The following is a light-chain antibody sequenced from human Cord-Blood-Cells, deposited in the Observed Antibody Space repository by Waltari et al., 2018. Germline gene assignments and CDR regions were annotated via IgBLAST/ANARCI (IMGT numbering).Light chain of an antibody. CDR2: DAS. J-gene: IGKJ4*01. CDR1: QSVSSY. V-gene: IGKV3-11*01. CDR3: QQRSNWPLT. Sequence: EIVLTQSPATLSLSPGERATLSCRASQSVSSYLAWCQQKPGQAPRLLIYDASNRATGITDRFSGSGSGTDFTLTISSLEPEDFAVYYCQQRSNWPLTFGGGTKVEIK.